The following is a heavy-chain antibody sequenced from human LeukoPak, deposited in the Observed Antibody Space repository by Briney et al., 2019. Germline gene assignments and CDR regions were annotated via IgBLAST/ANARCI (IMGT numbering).Heavy chain of an antibody. CDR2: ISGGGGST. CDR1: GFTFTSYS. CDR3: AKGRRWLQSTLYYYYGMDV. V-gene: IGHV3-23*01. J-gene: IGHJ6*02. Sequence: PGGSLRLSCAASGFTFTSYSMNWVRQAPGKGLEWVSTISGGGGSTYYADSVKGRFTISRDNSKNTLYLQMNSLRAEDTAVYYCAKGRRWLQSTLYYYYGMDVWGQGTTVTVSS. D-gene: IGHD5-24*01.